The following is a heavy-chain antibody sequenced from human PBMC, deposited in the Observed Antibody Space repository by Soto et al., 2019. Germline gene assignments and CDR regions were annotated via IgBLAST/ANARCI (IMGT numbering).Heavy chain of an antibody. Sequence: QVQLQESGPGLVKPSQTLSLTCTVSGGSISSGGHYWSWIRHHSGKGLEWIGYIYYSGSTFYNPSFHSRASISADSSYNQLSLKLTSVTAADAALYFCARGDPAWDSWGQGTLVTVSS. CDR3: ARGDPAWDS. CDR1: GGSISSGGHY. V-gene: IGHV4-31*03. CDR2: IYYSGST. D-gene: IGHD2-2*01. J-gene: IGHJ4*02.